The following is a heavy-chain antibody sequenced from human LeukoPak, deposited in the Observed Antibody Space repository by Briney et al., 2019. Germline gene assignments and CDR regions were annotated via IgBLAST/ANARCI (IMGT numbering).Heavy chain of an antibody. D-gene: IGHD3-22*01. CDR1: GGSISSSNW. Sequence: SETLSLTCAVSGGSISSSNWWSWVRQPPGKGLEWIGEIYHSGSTNYNPSLKSRVTISVDKSKNQFSLKLSSVTAADTAVYYCARDNSPNYYDSSGYFDYWGQGTLVTVSS. CDR2: IYHSGST. J-gene: IGHJ4*02. CDR3: ARDNSPNYYDSSGYFDY. V-gene: IGHV4-4*02.